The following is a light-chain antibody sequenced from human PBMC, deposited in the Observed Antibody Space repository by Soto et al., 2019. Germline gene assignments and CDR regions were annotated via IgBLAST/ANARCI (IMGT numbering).Light chain of an antibody. CDR2: VTS. J-gene: IGKJ1*01. V-gene: IGKV1-39*01. CDR1: QNISKF. CDR3: QQTYRRPGT. Sequence: DIQMTQSPSFLSASVGDRVTVTCRPSQNISKFLNWYQEKPGKPPKILIYVTSNLENGVPSRFKGSRSGTDFALTINGLQPEDFATYYCQQTYRRPGTFGQGTRV.